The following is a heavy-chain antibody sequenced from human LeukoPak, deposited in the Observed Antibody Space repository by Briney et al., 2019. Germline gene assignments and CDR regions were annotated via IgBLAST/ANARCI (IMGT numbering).Heavy chain of an antibody. CDR1: GGSISSYY. V-gene: IGHV4-59*01. J-gene: IGHJ4*02. CDR2: IYYSGST. D-gene: IGHD3-22*01. CDR3: ARRGVDSSGYYIDY. Sequence: PSETLSLTCTVSGGSISSYYWSWIRQPPGKGLEGMGYIYYSGSTNYNPSPKSRVTISVDTSKNQFSLKLSSVTAADTAVYYCARRGVDSSGYYIDYWGQGTLVTVSS.